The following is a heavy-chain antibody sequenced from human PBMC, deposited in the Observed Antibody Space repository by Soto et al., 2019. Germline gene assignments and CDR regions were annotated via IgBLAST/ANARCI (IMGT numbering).Heavy chain of an antibody. CDR2: ISASSGST. J-gene: IGHJ6*02. V-gene: IGHV1-46*01. CDR1: GYTFTSYG. CDR3: ARGEGDYGGNSPYYYYYGMDV. Sequence: ASVKVSCKASGYTFTSYGISWVRQAPGQGLEWMGIISASSGSTSYAQKFQGRVTMTRDTSTSTVYMELSSLRSEDTAVYYCARGEGDYGGNSPYYYYYGMDVWGQGTTVTVSS. D-gene: IGHD4-17*01.